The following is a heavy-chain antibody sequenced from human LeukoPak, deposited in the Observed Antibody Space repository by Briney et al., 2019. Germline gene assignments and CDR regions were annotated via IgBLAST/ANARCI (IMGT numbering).Heavy chain of an antibody. D-gene: IGHD4-17*01. J-gene: IGHJ4*02. Sequence: PGGSLRLSCAASGFTFSSYAMSWVRQAPGKGLEWVSAITDSGDSTYYADSVKGRFTISRDNSKNTLYLQMNSLRAEDTAVYYCEKELRSQYFDYWGQGTLVTVSS. V-gene: IGHV3-23*01. CDR3: EKELRSQYFDY. CDR2: ITDSGDST. CDR1: GFTFSSYA.